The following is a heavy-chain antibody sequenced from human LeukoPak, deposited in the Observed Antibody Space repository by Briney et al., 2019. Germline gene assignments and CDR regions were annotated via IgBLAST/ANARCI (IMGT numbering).Heavy chain of an antibody. V-gene: IGHV3-7*01. Sequence: GGSLRLSCGASGFTFKSYWMSWVRQTPGKGLEWVANISPDGSENYYIDSVKGRFTISRDNTNNSLYLEMSSLRVDDTAVYYCAREKPIRSSLDYWGKGTLVTVS. CDR2: ISPDGSEN. J-gene: IGHJ4*02. CDR3: AREKPIRSSLDY. D-gene: IGHD6-13*01. CDR1: GFTFKSYW.